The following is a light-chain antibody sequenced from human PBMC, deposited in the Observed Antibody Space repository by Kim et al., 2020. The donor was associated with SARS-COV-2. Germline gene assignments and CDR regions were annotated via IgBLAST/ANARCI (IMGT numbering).Light chain of an antibody. CDR3: SSYTSSSTYV. CDR2: DVS. CDR1: SSDVGGYNY. J-gene: IGLJ1*01. Sequence: GQSSTISSTGTSSDVGGYNYISWYQQHPGKAPKLMIYDVSNRPSGVSNRFSGSKSGNTASLTISGLQAEDEADYYCSSYTSSSTYVFGTGTKVTVL. V-gene: IGLV2-14*03.